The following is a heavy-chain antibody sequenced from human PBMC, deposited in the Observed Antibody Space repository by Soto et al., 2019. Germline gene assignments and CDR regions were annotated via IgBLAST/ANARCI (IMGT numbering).Heavy chain of an antibody. CDR3: ARDRSDV. J-gene: IGHJ4*02. Sequence: GGSLRLSCAASGFTLSSYAMYWVRQAPGKGLEWVAFISFDGNNGYADSVKGRFTISRDNSKNTVYLQMNSLRGEDTAVYYCARDRSDVWGQGTLVTVSS. CDR1: GFTLSSYA. V-gene: IGHV3-30-3*01. CDR2: ISFDGNNG.